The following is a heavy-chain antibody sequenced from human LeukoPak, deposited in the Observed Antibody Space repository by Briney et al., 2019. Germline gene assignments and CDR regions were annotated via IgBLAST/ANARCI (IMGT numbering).Heavy chain of an antibody. CDR2: INPSGGST. CDR3: ASGGDYYGSGSLFDP. J-gene: IGHJ5*02. Sequence: ASVKVSCKASGYTFTSYYMHWVRQAPGQGLEWMGIINPSGGSTSYAQEFQGRVTMTRDTSTSTVYMELSSLRSEDTAVYYCASGGDYYGSGSLFDPWGQGTLVTVSS. CDR1: GYTFTSYY. D-gene: IGHD3-10*01. V-gene: IGHV1-46*01.